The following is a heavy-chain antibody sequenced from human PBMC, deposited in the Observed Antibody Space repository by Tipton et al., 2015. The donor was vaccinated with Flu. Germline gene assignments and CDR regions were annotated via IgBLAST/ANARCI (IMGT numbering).Heavy chain of an antibody. CDR2: IYTHVNT. V-gene: IGHV4-61*02. D-gene: IGHD3-10*01. Sequence: TLSLTCTVSGDSISSGSYYWSWIRQPAGKGLEWIGRIYTHVNTNYNPSLKSRVTIAVDTSKNHFSLKLSPVTVADTAVYFCARAPVGDYGWRGYYNIWGQGTLVTVSS. CDR3: ARAPVGDYGWRGYYNI. CDR1: GDSISSGSYY. J-gene: IGHJ1*01.